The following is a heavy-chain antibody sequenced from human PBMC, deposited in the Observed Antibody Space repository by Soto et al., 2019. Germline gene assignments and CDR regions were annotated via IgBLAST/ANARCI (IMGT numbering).Heavy chain of an antibody. CDR3: ARGVTVSGTPDY. V-gene: IGHV4-59*01. CDR1: GGSISSYY. Sequence: PSETLSLTCSVSGGSISSYYWSWIRQPPGKGLEWIGYLYYSGTTNYNPSLRSRVTISVDTSKNQFSLKLSSVTPADTAVYYCARGVTVSGTPDYWGQGTLVPVSS. J-gene: IGHJ4*02. D-gene: IGHD6-19*01. CDR2: LYYSGTT.